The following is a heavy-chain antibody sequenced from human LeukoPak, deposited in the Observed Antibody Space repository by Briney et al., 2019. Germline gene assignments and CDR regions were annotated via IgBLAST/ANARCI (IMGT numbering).Heavy chain of an antibody. CDR2: ISYSGNI. CDR1: GGSVSGDPYY. V-gene: IGHV4-61*01. J-gene: IGHJ3*02. D-gene: IGHD2-15*01. Sequence: SSETLSLTCTVSGGSVSGDPYYWSWIRQPPGKGPAWIGHISYSGNINSNPSLRSRVTASVDTSKNQFSLKLSSVTAADTAVYYCARYCTGANCYSNRGAFGIWGRGTMVTVSS. CDR3: ARYCTGANCYSNRGAFGI.